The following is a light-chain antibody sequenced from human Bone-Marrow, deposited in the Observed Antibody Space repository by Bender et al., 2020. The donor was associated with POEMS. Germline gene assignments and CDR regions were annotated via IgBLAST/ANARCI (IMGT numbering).Light chain of an antibody. CDR2: EVS. CDR3: CSYAGRSTWV. V-gene: IGLV2-8*01. Sequence: QSALTQPPSASGSPGQSVTISCTGTSSDVGGYNFVSWYQQHPGKAPKLLIYEVSQRPSGVPDRFSGSKSGITASLTISGLQAEDEAVYYCCSYAGRSTWVFGGGTKVTVL. J-gene: IGLJ3*02. CDR1: SSDVGGYNF.